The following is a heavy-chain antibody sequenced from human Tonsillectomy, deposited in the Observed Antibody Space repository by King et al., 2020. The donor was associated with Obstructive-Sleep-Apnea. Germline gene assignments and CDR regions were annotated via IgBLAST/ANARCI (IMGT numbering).Heavy chain of an antibody. CDR1: GFTFSNAW. V-gene: IGHV3-15*01. Sequence: VQLVESGGGLVKPGGSLRLSCAASGFTFSNAWMTWVRQAPGKGLEWIGRIKRKTDGGTTDYVAPVKGRFTISRDDSKNTLYWQMNSLKSEDTAVYYCSRVYYYDSSGSYYFDYWGQGTLVTVSS. CDR2: IKRKTDGGTT. D-gene: IGHD3-22*01. CDR3: SRVYYYDSSGSYYFDY. J-gene: IGHJ4*02.